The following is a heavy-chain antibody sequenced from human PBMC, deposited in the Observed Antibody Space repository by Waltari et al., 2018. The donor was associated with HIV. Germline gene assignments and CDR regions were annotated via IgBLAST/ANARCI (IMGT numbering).Heavy chain of an antibody. D-gene: IGHD6-13*01. J-gene: IGHJ4*02. V-gene: IGHV3-7*01. CDR2: IKQDGSER. CDR1: GFTFSTYW. CDR3: ARSSWHDY. Sequence: EVPPVASGGRLVRPGGSLSLSCAASGFTFSTYWMNWVRQAPGKGLEWVAKIKQDGSERHYVDSVKGRFTISRDNAKNSLYLQMNSLRAEDTAVYYCARSSWHDYWGQGTLVTVSS.